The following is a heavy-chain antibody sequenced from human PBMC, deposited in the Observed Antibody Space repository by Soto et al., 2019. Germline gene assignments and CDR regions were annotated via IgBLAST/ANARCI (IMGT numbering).Heavy chain of an antibody. V-gene: IGHV2-70*01. CDR3: ARNCFQDSSSLTDY. J-gene: IGHJ4*02. D-gene: IGHD6-13*01. CDR1: GFSLSTSGMC. CDR2: IDWDDDK. Sequence: SGPTLVNPTQTLRLTCTFSGFSLSTSGMCVSWIRQPPGKALEWLALIDWDDDKYYSTSLKTRLTISKDTSKNQVVLTMTNMDPVDTATYYCARNCFQDSSSLTDYWGQGTLVTVSS.